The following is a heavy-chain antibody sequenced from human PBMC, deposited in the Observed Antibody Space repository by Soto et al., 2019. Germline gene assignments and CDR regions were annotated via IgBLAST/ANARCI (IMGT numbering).Heavy chain of an antibody. V-gene: IGHV3-15*07. CDR3: TPGGRLGKYFDS. J-gene: IGHJ4*02. Sequence: EVQLVESGGGLVKPGGSLRLSCGASGFSFSNAWMNWFRQAPGKGLEWVGRIKWSSHAGAIDYAAPVKGRFTISRDDSKNTLSLPLNSLTTEDTAVYYCTPGGRLGKYFDSWGQGTLVTVSS. CDR1: GFSFSNAW. CDR2: IKWSSHAGAI. D-gene: IGHD3-16*01.